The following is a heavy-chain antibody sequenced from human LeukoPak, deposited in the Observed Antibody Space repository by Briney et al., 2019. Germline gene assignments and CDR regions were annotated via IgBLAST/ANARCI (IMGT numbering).Heavy chain of an antibody. J-gene: IGHJ3*02. CDR3: ARGPTLGLDI. CDR2: INPNNGYT. CDR1: GYTFTAYY. Sequence: ASVKVSCRASGYTFTAYYIHWVRQAPGQGLEWMGWINPNNGYTSLPQRFQGRATMTRDTSIITAYMELSSLTSDDTGMYYCARGPTLGLDIWGQGTMVTVSS. V-gene: IGHV1-2*02.